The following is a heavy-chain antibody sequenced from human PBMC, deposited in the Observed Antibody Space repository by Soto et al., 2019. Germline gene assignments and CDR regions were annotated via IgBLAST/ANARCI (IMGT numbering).Heavy chain of an antibody. Sequence: GGSLRLSCTSSGFIFGDSAMSWFRQAPGKGLEWVGFIRSKAYSGTTEYAASVRGRFTISRDDSKSIAYLQMNSLKTEDTAVYYCTRRYSSGWYWFDPWGQGTLVTVSS. V-gene: IGHV3-49*03. CDR2: IRSKAYSGTT. J-gene: IGHJ5*02. D-gene: IGHD6-19*01. CDR3: TRRYSSGWYWFDP. CDR1: GFIFGDSA.